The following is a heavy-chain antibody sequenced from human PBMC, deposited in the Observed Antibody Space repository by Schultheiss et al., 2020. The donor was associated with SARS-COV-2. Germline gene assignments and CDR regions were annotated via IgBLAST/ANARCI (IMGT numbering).Heavy chain of an antibody. CDR2: INHSGST. CDR3: ARTIRITIFGVVQYFDY. J-gene: IGHJ4*02. D-gene: IGHD3-3*01. V-gene: IGHV4-39*07. Sequence: SETLSLTCTVSGGSISSSSYYWSWIRQPPGKGLEWIGEINHSGSTNYNPSLKSRVTIAVDTSKNQFSLKLSSVTAADTAVYYCARTIRITIFGVVQYFDYWGQGTLVTVSS. CDR1: GGSISSSSYY.